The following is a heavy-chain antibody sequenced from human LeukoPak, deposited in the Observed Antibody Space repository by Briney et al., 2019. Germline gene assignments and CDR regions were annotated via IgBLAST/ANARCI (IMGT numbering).Heavy chain of an antibody. CDR2: IYSGGST. J-gene: IGHJ6*02. CDR1: GFTVSSNY. Sequence: GGSLRLSCAASGFTVSSNYMSWVRQAPGKGLEWVSVIYSGGSTYYADSVKGRFTISRDNSKNTLYLQMNSLRAEDTAVYYCARRQVGYYYDGMDVWGQGTTVTVSS. CDR3: ARRQVGYYYDGMDV. V-gene: IGHV3-66*04. D-gene: IGHD2-2*01.